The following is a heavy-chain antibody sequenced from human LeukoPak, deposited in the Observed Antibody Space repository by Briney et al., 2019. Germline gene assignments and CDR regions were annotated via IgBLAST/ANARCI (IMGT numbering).Heavy chain of an antibody. Sequence: SVKVSCKASGGTFSSYDITWVRQAPGQGLEWMGGIIPIFGTANYAQKFQGRVTMTRNTSISTAYMELSSLRSEDTAVYYCARVIVVVPPTNIWFDPWGQGTLVTVSS. CDR3: ARVIVVVPPTNIWFDP. D-gene: IGHD2-2*01. V-gene: IGHV1-69*05. CDR1: GGTFSSYD. CDR2: IIPIFGTA. J-gene: IGHJ5*02.